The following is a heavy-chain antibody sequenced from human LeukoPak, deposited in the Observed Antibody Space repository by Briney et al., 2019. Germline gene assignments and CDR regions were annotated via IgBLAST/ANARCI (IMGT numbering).Heavy chain of an antibody. CDR1: GGSISNYY. J-gene: IGHJ4*02. CDR3: ARGILDSRGSYNFDY. CDR2: ILTSGGT. D-gene: IGHD3-22*01. Sequence: SETLSLTCSVSGGSISNYYWSWIRQPAGKGLEWIGLILTSGGTNYNPSLKSRVTMSVDMSKHQFSLKLRSVTAADTAVYYCARGILDSRGSYNFDYWGQGTLVTVSS. V-gene: IGHV4-4*07.